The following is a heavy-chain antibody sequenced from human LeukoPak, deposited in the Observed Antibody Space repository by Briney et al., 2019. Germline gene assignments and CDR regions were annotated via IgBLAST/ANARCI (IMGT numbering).Heavy chain of an antibody. CDR3: AREVDFWSGYPHEVDFQH. CDR2: IYTSGST. J-gene: IGHJ1*01. Sequence: SETLSLTXTVSGGSISSYCWSWIRQPPGKGLEWIGRIYTSGSTNYNPSLKSRVTISVDTSKNQFSLKLSSVTAADTAVYYCAREVDFWSGYPHEVDFQHWGQGTLVTVSS. CDR1: GGSISSYC. V-gene: IGHV4-4*08. D-gene: IGHD3-3*01.